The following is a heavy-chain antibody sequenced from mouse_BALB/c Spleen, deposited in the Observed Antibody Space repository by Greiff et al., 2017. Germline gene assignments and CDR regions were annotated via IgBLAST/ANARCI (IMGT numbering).Heavy chain of an antibody. V-gene: IGHV1-77*01. Sequence: QVQLQQSGAELARPGASVKLSCKASGYTFTDYYINWVKQRTGQGLEWIGEIYPGSGNTYYNEKFKGKATLTADKSSSTAYMPLSSLTSEDSAVYFCARGDYDEGLYYAMDYWGQGTSVTVSS. J-gene: IGHJ4*01. CDR1: GYTFTDYY. CDR2: IYPGSGNT. CDR3: ARGDYDEGLYYAMDY. D-gene: IGHD2-4*01.